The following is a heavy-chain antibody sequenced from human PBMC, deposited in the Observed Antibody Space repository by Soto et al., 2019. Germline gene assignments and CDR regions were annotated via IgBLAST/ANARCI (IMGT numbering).Heavy chain of an antibody. J-gene: IGHJ4*02. D-gene: IGHD4-17*01. CDR3: AASTTAHNRDY. CDR1: GGTFSSYT. CDR2: IIPILGIA. Sequence: SVKVSCKASGGTFSSYTISWVRQAPGQGLEWMGRIIPILGIANYAQKFQGRVTITADKSTSTAYMELSSLRSEDTAVYYCAASTTAHNRDYWGQGTLVTVSS. V-gene: IGHV1-69*02.